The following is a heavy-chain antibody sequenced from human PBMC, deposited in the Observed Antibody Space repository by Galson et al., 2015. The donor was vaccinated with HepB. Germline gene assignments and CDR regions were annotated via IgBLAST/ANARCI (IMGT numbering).Heavy chain of an antibody. D-gene: IGHD6-19*01. CDR2: ISYDGSNK. CDR1: GFTFSSYG. J-gene: IGHJ6*02. CDR3: AKDKQWLSYYYYGIDV. V-gene: IGHV3-30*18. Sequence: SLRLSCAASGFTFSSYGMHWVRQAPGKGLEWVAVISYDGSNKYYADYGKGRFTISRDNSKNTLYLQMNSLRAEDTAVYYCAKDKQWLSYYYYGIDVWGQGTTVTVSS.